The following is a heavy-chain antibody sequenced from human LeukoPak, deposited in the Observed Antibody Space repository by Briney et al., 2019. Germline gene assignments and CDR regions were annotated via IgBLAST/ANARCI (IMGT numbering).Heavy chain of an antibody. J-gene: IGHJ4*02. Sequence: VTXXXYXXXXVRQAXGKGXXCVPNIKQYVSYMYYVHSLKGRFTISIDNAKSSLYLQMDSLRVGDTAVYHCARDSTVGRYWGQGTLVTVSS. CDR1: VTXXXYX. D-gene: IGHD2-8*02. CDR2: IKQYVSYM. CDR3: ARDSTVGRY. V-gene: IGHV3-7*01.